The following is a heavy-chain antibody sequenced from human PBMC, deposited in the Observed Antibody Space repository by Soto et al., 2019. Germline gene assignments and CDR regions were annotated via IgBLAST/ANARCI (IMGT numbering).Heavy chain of an antibody. V-gene: IGHV1-8*01. J-gene: IGHJ4*02. CDR3: ARGLSYRQD. CDR1: GYTFTRYD. CDR2: MHPNSGNT. D-gene: IGHD1-26*01. Sequence: QVQLVQSGAEVKKPGASVKVSCKASGYTFTRYDIYWVRQATGQGLEWMGWMHPNSGNTGYAQKFQGRVTMTRNTSITTAYMELSSLTSEDTAVYYCARGLSYRQDWGQGTLVTVSS.